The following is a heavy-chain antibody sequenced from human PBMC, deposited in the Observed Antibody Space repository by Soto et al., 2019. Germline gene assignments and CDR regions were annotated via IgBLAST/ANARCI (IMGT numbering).Heavy chain of an antibody. V-gene: IGHV4-30-2*01. CDR2: MYHSGST. CDR1: GGSISSGGYS. J-gene: IGHJ6*02. CDR3: ARLLAGYSSSGYYYYGMDV. Sequence: SETLSLTCAVSGGSISSGGYSWSWIRQPPGKGLEWIGYMYHSGSTYYNPSLKSRVTISIDTSKNQFSLKLSSVTAADTAVYYCARLLAGYSSSGYYYYGMDVWGQGTTVTVSS. D-gene: IGHD6-13*01.